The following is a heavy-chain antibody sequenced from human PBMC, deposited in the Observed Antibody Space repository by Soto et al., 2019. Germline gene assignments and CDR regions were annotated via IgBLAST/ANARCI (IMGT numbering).Heavy chain of an antibody. V-gene: IGHV5-51*01. CDR2: IYPGASST. Sequence: GESLKISCQGSGYSFSNYWIAWLRQMPGKGLEWMGVIYPGASSTKYSPSFEGQVTLSADKSITTAYLQLSSLKASDTAMYYCATPDYGGLHDAIHFLGQGTMVAVSS. J-gene: IGHJ3*01. CDR3: ATPDYGGLHDAIHF. D-gene: IGHD4-17*01. CDR1: GYSFSNYW.